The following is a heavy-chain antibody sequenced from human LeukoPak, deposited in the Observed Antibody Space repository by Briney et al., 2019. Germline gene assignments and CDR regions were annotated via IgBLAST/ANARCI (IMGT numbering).Heavy chain of an antibody. CDR2: INHSGST. D-gene: IGHD3-22*01. CDR1: GGSISSYY. Sequence: SETLSLTCTVSGGSISSYYWSWIRQPPGKGLEWIGEINHSGSTNYNPSLKSRVTISVDTSKNQFSLKLSSVTAADTAVYYCARSLPITMIVVVMPRRRAFDIWGQGTMVTVSS. CDR3: ARSLPITMIVVVMPRRRAFDI. J-gene: IGHJ3*02. V-gene: IGHV4-34*01.